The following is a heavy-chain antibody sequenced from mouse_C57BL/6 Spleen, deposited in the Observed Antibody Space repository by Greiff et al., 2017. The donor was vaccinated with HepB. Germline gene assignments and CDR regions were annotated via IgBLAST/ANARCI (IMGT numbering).Heavy chain of an antibody. D-gene: IGHD1-1*01. CDR3: ARSGITTVVATSYYFDY. CDR2: IDPSDSET. J-gene: IGHJ2*01. V-gene: IGHV1-52*01. Sequence: QVQLQQPGAELVRPGSSVKLSCKASGYTFTSYWMHWVKQRPIQGLEWIGNIDPSDSETHYNQKFKDKATLTVDKSSSTAYMQLSSLTSEDSAVYYCARSGITTVVATSYYFDYWGQGTTLTVSS. CDR1: GYTFTSYW.